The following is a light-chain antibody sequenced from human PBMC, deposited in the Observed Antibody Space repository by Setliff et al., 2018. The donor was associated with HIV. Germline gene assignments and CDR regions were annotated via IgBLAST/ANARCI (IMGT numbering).Light chain of an antibody. CDR1: SSDVGLYNF. Sequence: ALTQPASVSGSPGQSITISCTGTSSDVGLYNFVSWYQQHPGKVPKLIIYDVTNRPSGISHRFSGDKSGNKASLTISALQADDEADYYCSSFRTSRKFVFGTGTKVTVL. CDR2: DVT. CDR3: SSFRTSRKFV. J-gene: IGLJ1*01. V-gene: IGLV2-14*01.